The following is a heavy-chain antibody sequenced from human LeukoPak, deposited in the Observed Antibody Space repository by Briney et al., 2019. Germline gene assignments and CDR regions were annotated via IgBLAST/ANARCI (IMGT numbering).Heavy chain of an antibody. CDR2: ISHDGSNK. CDR3: ASPTYSHDSSGYLGVYYLDY. D-gene: IGHD3-22*01. CDR1: GFTFSSFA. J-gene: IGHJ4*02. V-gene: IGHV3-30-3*01. Sequence: GGSLGLSCAASGFTFSSFAMHWVRQAPGKGLDWVAVISHDGSNKFFADSVKGRFTISRDNSKNVLYLQMNSLRAEDTAVYYCASPTYSHDSSGYLGVYYLDYWGQGTLVTVSS.